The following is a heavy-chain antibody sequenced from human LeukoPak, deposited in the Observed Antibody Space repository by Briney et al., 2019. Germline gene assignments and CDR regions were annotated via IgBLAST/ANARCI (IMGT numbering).Heavy chain of an antibody. Sequence: RGGSLRLSCVASGFTFISYGMSWVRQAPGKGLDWVSYVRATGYTTSYADSVKGRFTISRDNAKNTVFLQMHSLRAEDTAVYYCAKDGLDSSSWYYFDYWGQGTLVTVSS. CDR1: GFTFISYG. J-gene: IGHJ4*02. CDR3: AKDGLDSSSWYYFDY. V-gene: IGHV3-23*01. CDR2: VRATGYTT. D-gene: IGHD6-13*01.